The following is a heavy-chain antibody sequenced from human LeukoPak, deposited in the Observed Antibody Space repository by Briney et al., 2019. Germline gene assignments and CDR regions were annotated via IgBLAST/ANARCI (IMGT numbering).Heavy chain of an antibody. CDR1: GGSISSYY. V-gene: IGHV4-4*07. CDR2: VYISDSGST. J-gene: IGHJ4*02. D-gene: IGHD3-3*01. CDR3: ARAGLYYDFWSGLDY. Sequence: SETLSLTCTVSGGSISSYYWSWIRQPAGRGLEWIGRVYISDSGSTNYNPSLKSRVTMSVDTSKNQFSLKLSSVTAADTAVYYCARAGLYYDFWSGLDYWGQGTLVTVSS.